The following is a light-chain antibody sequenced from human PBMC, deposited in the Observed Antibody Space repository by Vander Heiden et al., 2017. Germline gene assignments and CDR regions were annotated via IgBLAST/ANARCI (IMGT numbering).Light chain of an antibody. J-gene: IGKJ5*01. Sequence: VLTQSPATLSLSPGERATLSCRASQSVSSSLAWYQQKPGQAPRLLIYDASSRAPGIPARFSAYGSQTDFTLTISSLEPEDFALYYCQQRRGAFGQGTRLEIK. CDR1: QSVSSS. V-gene: IGKV3-11*01. CDR2: DAS. CDR3: QQRRGA.